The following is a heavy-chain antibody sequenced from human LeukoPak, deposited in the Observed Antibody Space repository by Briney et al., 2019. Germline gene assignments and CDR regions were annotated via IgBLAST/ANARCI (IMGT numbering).Heavy chain of an antibody. CDR2: IFPRDSDT. J-gene: IGHJ5*01. Sequence: GGSLKISCKGSGYSFPNYWIAWVRQMPGKGLEWMGIIFPRDSDTRYSPSFQGHVTMSADTSTSNVYLQWSSLKASDTAMYYCARRLGNRETKNRFDSWGQGTLVTVSS. V-gene: IGHV5-51*01. D-gene: IGHD1-14*01. CDR1: GYSFPNYW. CDR3: ARRLGNRETKNRFDS.